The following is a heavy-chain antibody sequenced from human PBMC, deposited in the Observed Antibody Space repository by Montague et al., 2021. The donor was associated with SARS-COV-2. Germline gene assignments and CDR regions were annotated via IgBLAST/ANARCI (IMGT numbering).Heavy chain of an antibody. Sequence: SETLSLTCSVSGESISGFYWSWIRQPPGKGLEWIGPVYSSGATNYNPSLKSRVTMSADTSKNQFSLKVNSVTAADTAVYYCAREGLAEPAGLYYWGRGTLVTVSS. CDR2: VYSSGAT. CDR1: GESISGFY. D-gene: IGHD2-15*01. V-gene: IGHV4-4*07. J-gene: IGHJ4*02. CDR3: AREGLAEPAGLYY.